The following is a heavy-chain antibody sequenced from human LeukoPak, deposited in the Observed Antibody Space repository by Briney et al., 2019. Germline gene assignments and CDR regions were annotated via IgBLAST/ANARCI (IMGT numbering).Heavy chain of an antibody. CDR3: ARGRISPYYYGSGSLAFRHAFDI. CDR2: IYYSGST. CDR1: GGSVSSGSYY. J-gene: IGHJ3*02. D-gene: IGHD3-10*01. V-gene: IGHV4-61*01. Sequence: SETLSLTCTVSGGSVSSGSYYWSWIRQPPGKGLEWIGYIYYSGSTNYNPSLKSRVTISVDTSKNQFSLKLSSVTAADTAVYYCARGRISPYYYGSGSLAFRHAFDIWGQGTMVTVSS.